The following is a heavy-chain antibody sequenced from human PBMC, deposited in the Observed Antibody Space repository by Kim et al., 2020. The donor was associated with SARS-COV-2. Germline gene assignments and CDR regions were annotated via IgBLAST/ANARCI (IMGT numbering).Heavy chain of an antibody. J-gene: IGHJ5*01. Sequence: DSVKRRFSISRDNSKNTVSLQRNSRRAEDTAVYYCAKDFGHSYGFYNYFDSCGQGTLVTVSS. D-gene: IGHD5-18*01. V-gene: IGHV3-30*02. CDR3: AKDFGHSYGFYNYFDS.